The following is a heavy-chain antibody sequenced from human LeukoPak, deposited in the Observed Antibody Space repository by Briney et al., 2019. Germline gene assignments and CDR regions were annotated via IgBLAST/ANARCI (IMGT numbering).Heavy chain of an antibody. CDR2: ISYDGSNR. V-gene: IGHV3-30*03. J-gene: IGHJ5*02. CDR1: GFTFSSYG. CDR3: ARDNSAVAGPGNWFDP. D-gene: IGHD6-19*01. Sequence: PGGSLRLSCAASGFTFSSYGMHWVRQAPGKGLEWVAVISYDGSNRYYADSVKGRFTISRDNSKDTLYLQMNSLRAEDTAVYYCARDNSAVAGPGNWFDPWGQGTLVTVSS.